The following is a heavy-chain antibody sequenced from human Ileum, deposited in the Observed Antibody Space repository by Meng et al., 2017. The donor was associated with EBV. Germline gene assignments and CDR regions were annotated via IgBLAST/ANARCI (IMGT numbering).Heavy chain of an antibody. D-gene: IGHD3-22*01. J-gene: IGHJ4*02. V-gene: IGHV4-34*01. CDR3: ARCYDSSGYYELNHFDH. CDR2: ITHSGST. Sequence: QRWGAGRLKPSETLSLTCAGHGGSLSGYYWSWIRQPPGKGLEWIGEITHSGSTNYNSSLKSRVTILVDTSKNQLSLKMNSVTAADTAVYYCARCYDSSGYYELNHFDHWGQGTLVTVSS. CDR1: GGSLSGYY.